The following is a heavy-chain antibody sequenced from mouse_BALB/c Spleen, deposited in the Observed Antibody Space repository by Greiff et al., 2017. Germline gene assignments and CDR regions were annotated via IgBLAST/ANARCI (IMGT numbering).Heavy chain of an antibody. Sequence: EVKLMESGGGLVKPGGSLKLSCAASGFTFSSYAMSWVRQTPEKRLEWVASISSGGSTYYPDSVKGRFTISRDNARNILYLQMSSLRSEDTAMYYCARENYDWYFDVWGAGTTVTVSS. CDR2: ISSGGST. V-gene: IGHV5-6-5*01. D-gene: IGHD1-1*01. J-gene: IGHJ1*01. CDR1: GFTFSSYA. CDR3: ARENYDWYFDV.